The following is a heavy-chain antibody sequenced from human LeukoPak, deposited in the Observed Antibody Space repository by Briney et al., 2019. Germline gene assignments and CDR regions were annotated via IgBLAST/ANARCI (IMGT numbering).Heavy chain of an antibody. CDR1: GFTFSSYA. V-gene: IGHV3-23*01. J-gene: IGHJ4*02. D-gene: IGHD3-16*02. CDR2: MRGNGGST. Sequence: GGSLRLSCAASGFTFSSYAMSWVRQAPGKGLEWVSAMRGNGGSTEYVDSVRGRFIISRDNSRNTLYLQMNSLRAEDTAVYYCAKTQLRLGELSLGAVDYWGQGTLVTVSS. CDR3: AKTQLRLGELSLGAVDY.